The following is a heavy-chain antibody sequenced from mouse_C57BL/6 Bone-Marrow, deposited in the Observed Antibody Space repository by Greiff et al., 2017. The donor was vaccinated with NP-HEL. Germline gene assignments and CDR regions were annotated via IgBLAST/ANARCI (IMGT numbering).Heavy chain of an antibody. D-gene: IGHD2-5*01. CDR3: AREYYSNYVPWAD. V-gene: IGHV1-52*01. CDR2: LYPSDSET. CDR1: GSTFPISC. Sequence: VQLQPPVAELVSPGSSVPLSCTASGSTFPISCIPLVKQRPLHGLYCIGNLYPSDSETHYNQKFQDKATLTVDKSSSTAYMQLSSLTSEDSAVYYCAREYYSNYVPWADWGQGTLVTGAA. J-gene: IGHJ3*01.